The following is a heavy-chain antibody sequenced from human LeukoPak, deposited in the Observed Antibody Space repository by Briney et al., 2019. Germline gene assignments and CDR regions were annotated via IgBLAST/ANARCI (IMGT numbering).Heavy chain of an antibody. CDR1: GYSFNSYW. Sequence: LGESLKISCKGSGYSFNSYWIGWVRQMPGKGLEWMGIIYPGDSDTRYSPSFQGQVTISADKSISTAYLQWSSLKASDTAMYYCAREAVVVPAAREYYYYGMDVWGQGTTVTVSS. J-gene: IGHJ6*02. V-gene: IGHV5-51*01. D-gene: IGHD2-2*01. CDR2: IYPGDSDT. CDR3: AREAVVVPAAREYYYYGMDV.